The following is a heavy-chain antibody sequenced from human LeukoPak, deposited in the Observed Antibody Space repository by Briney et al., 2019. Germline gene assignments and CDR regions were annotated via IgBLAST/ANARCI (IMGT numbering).Heavy chain of an antibody. J-gene: IGHJ4*02. CDR3: ARVVDSYGFWRD. CDR1: GYTFTSYD. Sequence: GASVKVSCTASGYTFTSYDISWVRQAPGQGLEWMGGIIPIFGTANYAQKFQGRVTITADKSTSTAYMELSSLRSEDTAVYCCARVVDSYGFWRDWGQGTLVTVSS. D-gene: IGHD5-18*01. V-gene: IGHV1-69*06. CDR2: IIPIFGTA.